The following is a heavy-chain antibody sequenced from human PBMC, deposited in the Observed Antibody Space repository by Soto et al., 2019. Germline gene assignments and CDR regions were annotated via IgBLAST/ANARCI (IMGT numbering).Heavy chain of an antibody. Sequence: TLSLTCTVSGGSISSYYWSWIRQPPGKGLEWIGYIYYSGSTNYNPSLKSRVTISVDTSKNQFSLKLSSVTAADTAVYYCARGGYTVTTRYYYGMDVWGQGTTVTVSS. V-gene: IGHV4-59*12. D-gene: IGHD4-4*01. CDR1: GGSISSYY. CDR2: IYYSGST. J-gene: IGHJ6*02. CDR3: ARGGYTVTTRYYYGMDV.